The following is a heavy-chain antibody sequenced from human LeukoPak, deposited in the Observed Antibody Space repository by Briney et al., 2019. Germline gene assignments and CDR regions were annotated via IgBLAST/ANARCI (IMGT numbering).Heavy chain of an antibody. D-gene: IGHD6-19*01. CDR1: GGSISSYY. Sequence: PSETLSLTCTVSGGSISSYYWSWIRQPPGKGLEWIGYIYYSGSTNYNPPLKSRVPISVDTSKNQFSLKLSSVTAADTAVYYCARARGYSSGWYWFDPWGQGTLVTVSS. J-gene: IGHJ5*02. V-gene: IGHV4-59*01. CDR3: ARARGYSSGWYWFDP. CDR2: IYYSGST.